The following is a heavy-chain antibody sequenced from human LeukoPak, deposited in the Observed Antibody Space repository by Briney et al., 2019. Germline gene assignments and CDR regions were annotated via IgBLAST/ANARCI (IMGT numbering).Heavy chain of an antibody. J-gene: IGHJ4*02. Sequence: PSGTLSLTCTVSDGSVSAYYWSWIRQPPGKGLEWIGYIYNSGSTNYNPSLKSRVTISVDTSKNQFSLKLSSVTAADAAVYYCAGGRGGSGWIDYWGQGTLVTVSS. CDR3: AGGRGGSGWIDY. CDR1: DGSVSAYY. V-gene: IGHV4-59*02. CDR2: IYNSGST. D-gene: IGHD6-19*01.